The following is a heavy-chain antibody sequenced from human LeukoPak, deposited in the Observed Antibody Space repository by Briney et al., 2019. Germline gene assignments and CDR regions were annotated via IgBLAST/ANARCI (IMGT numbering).Heavy chain of an antibody. CDR3: ARDSQYSSSWYEDIAFDY. D-gene: IGHD6-13*01. J-gene: IGHJ4*02. Sequence: SETLSLTCTVSGGSISSYYWSWIRQPAGKGLEWIGRIYTSGSTNYNPSLKSRVTMSVDTSKNQFSLKLSSVTAADTAVYYCARDSQYSSSWYEDIAFDYWGQGTLVTVSS. V-gene: IGHV4-4*07. CDR1: GGSISSYY. CDR2: IYTSGST.